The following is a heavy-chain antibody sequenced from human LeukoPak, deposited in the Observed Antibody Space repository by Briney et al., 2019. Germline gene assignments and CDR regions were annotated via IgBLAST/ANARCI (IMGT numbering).Heavy chain of an antibody. CDR1: GGSINNYY. CDR3: ARGRYCSADICSGGDAFDI. V-gene: IGHV4-4*07. J-gene: IGHJ3*02. D-gene: IGHD2-15*01. CDR2: NYTRGST. Sequence: SETLSLTCTVSGGSINNYYWSWIRQPAGKGLEWIGRNYTRGSTNYNPSLKSRVTMSVDTSKNQFSLKLSSVTAADTAVYYCARGRYCSADICSGGDAFDIWGQGTMVSVSS.